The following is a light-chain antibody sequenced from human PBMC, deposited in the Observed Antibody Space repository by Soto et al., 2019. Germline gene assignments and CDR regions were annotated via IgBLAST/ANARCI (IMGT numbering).Light chain of an antibody. CDR2: DGS. CDR3: QQRTRWPIT. CDR1: QNLHSF. Sequence: EIVLPQYPATLSLSPGERVTLSCRASQNLHSFLNWYQQRPGQAPRPLIYDGSKRAAGVPDRISGDGSGTDYTLTISSREPEDCAVYYCQQRTRWPITFGQGTRLEI. V-gene: IGKV3-11*01. J-gene: IGKJ5*01.